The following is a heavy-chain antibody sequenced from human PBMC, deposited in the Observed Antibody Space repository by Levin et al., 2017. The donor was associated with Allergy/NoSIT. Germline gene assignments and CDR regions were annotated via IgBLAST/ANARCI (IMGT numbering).Heavy chain of an antibody. V-gene: IGHV3-23*01. CDR3: ARQWNYSSEMFDY. CDR1: GFTFATHG. Sequence: GGSLRLSCAASGFTFATHGMTWVRQAPGKGLEWVSAISDSGHLTYYTDSVKGRFTISRDNSKNKVYLEMNTLRAEDTALYYCARQWNYSSEMFDYWGQGTLVTVSS. D-gene: IGHD1-7*01. CDR2: ISDSGHLT. J-gene: IGHJ4*02.